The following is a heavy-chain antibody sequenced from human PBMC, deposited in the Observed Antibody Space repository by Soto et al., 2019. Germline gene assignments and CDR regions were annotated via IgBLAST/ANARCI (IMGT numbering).Heavy chain of an antibody. CDR3: AGRYNSGWNNLFDY. Sequence: SETLSLTCSVSGGSISNSNYYWGWIRQPPGKGLEWIGSIYSGGRTYYSASLKSRVTVSVDTSKNQFSLKLSSVTAADTAMYYCAGRYNSGWNNLFDYWGQGTLVTVSS. CDR1: GGSISNSNYY. D-gene: IGHD6-19*01. V-gene: IGHV4-39*01. J-gene: IGHJ4*02. CDR2: IYSGGRT.